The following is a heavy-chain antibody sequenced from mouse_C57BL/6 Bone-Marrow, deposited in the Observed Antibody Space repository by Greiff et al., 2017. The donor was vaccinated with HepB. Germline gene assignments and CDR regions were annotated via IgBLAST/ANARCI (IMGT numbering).Heavy chain of an antibody. CDR2: ISYGGSYT. CDR3: ARDPVYYYGSSPLYFDV. J-gene: IGHJ1*03. V-gene: IGHV5-4*01. Sequence: VQLKESGGGLVKPGGSLKLSCAASGFTFSSYAMSWVRQTPEKRREWVATISYGGSYTYYPDNVKGRFTISRDNAKNNLYLQMSHLKSEDTAMYYCARDPVYYYGSSPLYFDVWGTGTTVTVSS. D-gene: IGHD1-1*01. CDR1: GFTFSSYA.